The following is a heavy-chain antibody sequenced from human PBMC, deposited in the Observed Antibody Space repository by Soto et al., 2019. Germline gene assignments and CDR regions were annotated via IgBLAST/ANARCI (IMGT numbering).Heavy chain of an antibody. CDR3: ARDIYCSSTSCSIYGMDV. J-gene: IGHJ6*02. D-gene: IGHD2-2*01. Sequence: PGGSLRLSCAASGFTFSSYSMNWVRQAPGKGLEWVSSISSSSSYIYYADSVKGRFTISRDNAKNSLYLQMNSLRAEDTAVYYCARDIYCSSTSCSIYGMDVWGQGTTVTVSS. CDR1: GFTFSSYS. V-gene: IGHV3-21*01. CDR2: ISSSSSYI.